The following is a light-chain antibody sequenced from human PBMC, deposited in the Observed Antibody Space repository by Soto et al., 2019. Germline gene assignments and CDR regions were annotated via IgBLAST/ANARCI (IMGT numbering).Light chain of an antibody. Sequence: EIVLTQSPATLSLSPGERATLSCRASQGVSSSLAWYQQKPGQAPRLLIYDASNRATGIPARFSGSGSGTDFTLTISSLEPEDFAVYYCQQRSNWPMSTVGQGTRLEIK. CDR3: QQRSNWPMST. CDR1: QGVSSS. J-gene: IGKJ5*01. V-gene: IGKV3-11*01. CDR2: DAS.